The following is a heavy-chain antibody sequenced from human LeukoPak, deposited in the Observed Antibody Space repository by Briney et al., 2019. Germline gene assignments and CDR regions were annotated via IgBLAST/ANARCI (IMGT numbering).Heavy chain of an antibody. D-gene: IGHD4-17*01. V-gene: IGHV3-23*01. J-gene: IGHJ4*02. CDR2: ISGSGEFT. Sequence: GGSLRLSCAASGFMFSSYAMTWVRQAPGKGLEWVSSISGSGEFTDYADSVKGRFTISRDNPENTVYLQISSLRVDDTATYFCAKVGYGDLDHWGQGVLVPVSS. CDR1: GFMFSSYA. CDR3: AKVGYGDLDH.